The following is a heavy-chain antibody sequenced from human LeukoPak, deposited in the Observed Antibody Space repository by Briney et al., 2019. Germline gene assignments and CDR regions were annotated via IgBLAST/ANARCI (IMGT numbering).Heavy chain of an antibody. Sequence: SQALSLTCAISGDSISSNSAAWNWIRQSPSRGLEWLGRKYYRSKWYNDYAESVKSRITVNPDTSKNQFCLQLNSVTPEDTAVYFCARGNGYTYGSYYFDYWGQGTLVT. CDR3: ARGNGYTYGSYYFDY. CDR1: GDSISSNSAA. J-gene: IGHJ4*02. V-gene: IGHV6-1*01. D-gene: IGHD5-18*01. CDR2: KYYRSKWYN.